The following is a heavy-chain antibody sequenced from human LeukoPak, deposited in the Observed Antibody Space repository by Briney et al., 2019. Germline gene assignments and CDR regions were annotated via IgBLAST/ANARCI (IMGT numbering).Heavy chain of an antibody. Sequence: PGGSLRLSCAASGFTVSSNYMSWVRQAPGKGLEWVSVIYSGDSTYHAESVKGRFTISRDNSKNTLYLQMNSLRAEDTAVYYCARDAPLCDYWGQGTLVTVSS. D-gene: IGHD2/OR15-2a*01. V-gene: IGHV3-53*01. J-gene: IGHJ4*02. CDR1: GFTVSSNY. CDR2: IYSGDST. CDR3: ARDAPLCDY.